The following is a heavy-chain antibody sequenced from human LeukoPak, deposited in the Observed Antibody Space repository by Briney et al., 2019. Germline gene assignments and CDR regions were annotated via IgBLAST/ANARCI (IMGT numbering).Heavy chain of an antibody. Sequence: SETLSLTCTVSGYSISSGYYWGWIRQPPGKGLEWIGSIYHSGSTYYNPSLKSRVTISVDTSKNQFSLKLSSVTAADTAVYYRARAGAHXGDXXRXFDXWG. CDR1: GYSISSGYY. J-gene: IGHJ4*01. V-gene: IGHV4-38-2*02. CDR2: IYHSGST. CDR3: ARAGAHXGDXXRXFDX. D-gene: IGHD4-17*01.